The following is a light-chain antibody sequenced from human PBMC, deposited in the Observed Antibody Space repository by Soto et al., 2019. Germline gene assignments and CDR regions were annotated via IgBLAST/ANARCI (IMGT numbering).Light chain of an antibody. Sequence: EIVLTQSPGTLSLSPGERATVSCRASQSVSGSYLAWYQQKAGQPPRLLIYGAFNRAGGIPDRISGSGSGTDFTLTIRSLDPEAFAVYYCQQYSMSPRTLGQGT. J-gene: IGKJ1*01. CDR2: GAF. CDR1: QSVSGSY. CDR3: QQYSMSPRT. V-gene: IGKV3-20*01.